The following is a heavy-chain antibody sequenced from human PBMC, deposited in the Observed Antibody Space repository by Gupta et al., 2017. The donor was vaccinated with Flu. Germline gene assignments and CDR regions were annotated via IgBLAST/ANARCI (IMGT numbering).Heavy chain of an antibody. CDR3: ARGVGIAARRGFRDYGMDV. J-gene: IGHJ6*02. Sequence: QVQLQESGPGLVKPSDTLSLICTVSDGSISSYYCSWIRQPPGKGLEWIGYIDYSGSTNYNPAHKSRVTISVDTSKNQFSLKLSSVTAADTAVYYCARGVGIAARRGFRDYGMDVWGQRTTVTVS. CDR1: DGSISSYY. V-gene: IGHV4-59*07. CDR2: IDYSGST. D-gene: IGHD6-6*01.